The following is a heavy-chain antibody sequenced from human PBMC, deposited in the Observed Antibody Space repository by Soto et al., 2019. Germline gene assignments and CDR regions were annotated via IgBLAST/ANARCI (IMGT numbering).Heavy chain of an antibody. V-gene: IGHV3-30*04. CDR3: AKDGYFDTYYFDH. CDR2: ISYDGRQK. D-gene: IGHD3-9*01. Sequence: GGSLRLSCAASRFTFSSYAMHWVRQAPGKGLEWVAVISYDGRQKHYVDSVKGRFTISRDESDNTLYLQMNSLRPEDTAVYYCAKDGYFDTYYFDHWRQGTLVTVSS. CDR1: RFTFSSYA. J-gene: IGHJ4*02.